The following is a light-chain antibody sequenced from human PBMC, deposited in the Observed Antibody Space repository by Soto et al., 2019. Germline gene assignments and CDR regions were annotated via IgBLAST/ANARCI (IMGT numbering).Light chain of an antibody. CDR3: LQDYNFPWT. CDR1: QGIGND. CDR2: AAS. J-gene: IGKJ1*01. Sequence: AIQMTQSPSSLSASLGDRVTITCRASQGIGNDLGWYQQKPGNAPRLLIYAASTLQSGVPSRFSGCGSGTDFTLTISSLQPEDSATYYCLQDYNFPWTFGQGTKVEIK. V-gene: IGKV1-6*01.